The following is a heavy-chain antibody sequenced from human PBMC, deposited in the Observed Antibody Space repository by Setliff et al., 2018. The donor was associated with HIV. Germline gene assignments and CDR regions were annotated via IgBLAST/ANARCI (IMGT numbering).Heavy chain of an antibody. V-gene: IGHV1-46*01. CDR1: GYTFTSYY. D-gene: IGHD2-15*01. CDR2: IHPSGGST. Sequence: ASVKVSCKASGYTFTSYYIHWVRQAPGQGLEWMGVIHPSGGSTGYAQSFQDRVTMTRDTSTSTVYMELSSLRSEDTAVYYCARVRYCSGGSCYGGEYWFDPWGQGTLVTVSS. CDR3: ARVRYCSGGSCYGGEYWFDP. J-gene: IGHJ5*02.